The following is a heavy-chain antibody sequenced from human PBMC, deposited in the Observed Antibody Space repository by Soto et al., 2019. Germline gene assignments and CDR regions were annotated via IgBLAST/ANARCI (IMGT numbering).Heavy chain of an antibody. CDR2: INHSGST. CDR3: ARGNCSGGSCYSGLFDYYYYYMDV. CDR1: GGSFSGYY. V-gene: IGHV4-34*01. D-gene: IGHD2-15*01. Sequence: PSETLSLTCAVYGGSFSGYYWSWIRQPPGKGLEWIGEINHSGSTNYSPSLKSRVTISVDTSKNQFSLKLSSVTAADTAVYYCARGNCSGGSCYSGLFDYYYYYMDVWGKGTTVTVSS. J-gene: IGHJ6*03.